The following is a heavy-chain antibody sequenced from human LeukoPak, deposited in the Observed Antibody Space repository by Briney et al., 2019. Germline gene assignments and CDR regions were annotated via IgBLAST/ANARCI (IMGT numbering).Heavy chain of an antibody. CDR1: GFTFSRYL. CDR2: ISADGSVT. V-gene: IGHV3-74*01. Sequence: GGSLRLSCADSGFTFSRYLMHWVRQTPGKGLVWVSCISADGSVTRYADSVKGRFTISRDNTKSTLYLQMHSLRAEDTAVYYCATAGGDGSRMGFDPWGQGNLVTVSS. J-gene: IGHJ5*02. D-gene: IGHD2-15*01. CDR3: ATAGGDGSRMGFDP.